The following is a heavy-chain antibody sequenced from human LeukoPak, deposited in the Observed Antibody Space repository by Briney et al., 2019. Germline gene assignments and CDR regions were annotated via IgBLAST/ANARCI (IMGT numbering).Heavy chain of an antibody. J-gene: IGHJ4*02. V-gene: IGHV3-33*08. Sequence: GGSLRLSCAASGFIFSSCAMSWVRQAPGKGLEWVAVIWYDGSNKYYADSVKGRFTISRDNSKNTLYLQMNSLRAEDTAVYYCARDRVRYCSGGSCFTFDYWGQGTLVTVSS. CDR2: IWYDGSNK. CDR1: GFIFSSCA. CDR3: ARDRVRYCSGGSCFTFDY. D-gene: IGHD2-15*01.